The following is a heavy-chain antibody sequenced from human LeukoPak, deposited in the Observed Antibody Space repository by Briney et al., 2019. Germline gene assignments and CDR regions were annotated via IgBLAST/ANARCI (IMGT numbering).Heavy chain of an antibody. CDR1: GGTFSSYT. CDR3: ARGPAAPNYYYYGMDV. J-gene: IGHJ6*02. V-gene: IGHV1-69*02. CDR2: IIPILGIA. D-gene: IGHD2-2*01. Sequence: ASVKVSCKASGGTFSSYTISWVRQAPGQGLEWMGRIIPILGIANYAQKFQGRVTITADKSTSTAYMELSSPRSEDTAVYYCARGPAAPNYYYYGMDVWGQGTTVTVSS.